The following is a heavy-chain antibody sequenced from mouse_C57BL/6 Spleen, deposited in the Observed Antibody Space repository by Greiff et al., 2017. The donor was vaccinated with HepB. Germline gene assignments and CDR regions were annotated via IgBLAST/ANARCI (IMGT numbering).Heavy chain of an antibody. J-gene: IGHJ3*01. CDR2: IDPSDSYT. Sequence: QVQLQQPGAELVMPGASVKLSCKASGYTFTSYWMHWVKQRPGQGLEWIGEIDPSDSYTNYNQKFKGKSTLTVDKSSSTAYMQLSSLTSEDSAVYYCARKDYYGRGWFAYWGQGTLVTVSA. CDR3: ARKDYYGRGWFAY. CDR1: GYTFTSYW. V-gene: IGHV1-69*01. D-gene: IGHD1-1*01.